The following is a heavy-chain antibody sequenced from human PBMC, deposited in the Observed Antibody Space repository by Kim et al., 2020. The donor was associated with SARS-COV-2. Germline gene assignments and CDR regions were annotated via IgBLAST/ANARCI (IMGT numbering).Heavy chain of an antibody. Sequence: ASVKVSCKASGYTFTSYAMNWVRQAPVQGLEWMGWINTNTGNPTYAQGFTGRFVFSLDTSVSTAYLQISSLKAEDTAVYYCARDTHSEHSSGYDYWGQGTLVTVSS. J-gene: IGHJ4*02. CDR1: GYTFTSYA. D-gene: IGHD3-22*01. V-gene: IGHV7-4-1*02. CDR2: INTNTGNP. CDR3: ARDTHSEHSSGYDY.